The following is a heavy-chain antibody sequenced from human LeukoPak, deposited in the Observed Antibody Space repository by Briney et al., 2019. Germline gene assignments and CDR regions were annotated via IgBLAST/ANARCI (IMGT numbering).Heavy chain of an antibody. V-gene: IGHV1-46*01. J-gene: IGHJ4*02. D-gene: IGHD6-6*01. CDR3: ARDGMAIGSSSSFMGY. CDR2: INPSGGST. Sequence: GASVKVSCKASGHTFTSYYMHWVRQAPGQGLEWMGIINPSGGSTSYAQKFQGRVTMTRDTSTSTVYMELSSLRSEDTAVYYCARDGMAIGSSSSFMGYWGQGTLVTVSS. CDR1: GHTFTSYY.